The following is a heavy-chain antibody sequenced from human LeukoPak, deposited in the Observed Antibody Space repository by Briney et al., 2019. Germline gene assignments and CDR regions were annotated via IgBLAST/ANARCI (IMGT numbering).Heavy chain of an antibody. D-gene: IGHD3-16*02. J-gene: IGHJ4*02. Sequence: SETLSLTCTVSGDSISSYYWSWIRQPPGKGLEWIGYIYYSGSTNYNPSLKGRVTISIDTSKNQFSLKLSSVTAADTAVYYCARRGVWGSYRYFDYWGQGTLVTVSS. CDR2: IYYSGST. V-gene: IGHV4-59*01. CDR3: ARRGVWGSYRYFDY. CDR1: GDSISSYY.